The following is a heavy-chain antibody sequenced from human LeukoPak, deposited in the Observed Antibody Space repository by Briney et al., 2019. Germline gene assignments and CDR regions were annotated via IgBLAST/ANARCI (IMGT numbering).Heavy chain of an antibody. CDR2: IYYSGST. V-gene: IGHV4-39*01. J-gene: IGHJ5*02. CDR1: GVSISSSSYY. CDR3: ARRPKTYYDSSGYYH. Sequence: SETLSLTCTVSGVSISSSSYYWGWIRQPPGKGLEWIGSIYYSGSTYYNPSLKSRVTISVDTSKNQLSLKLSSVTAADTAVYYCARRPKTYYDSSGYYHWGQGTLVTVSS. D-gene: IGHD3-22*01.